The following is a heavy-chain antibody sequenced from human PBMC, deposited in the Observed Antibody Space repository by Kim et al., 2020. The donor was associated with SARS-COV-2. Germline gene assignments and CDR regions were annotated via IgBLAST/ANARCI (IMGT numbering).Heavy chain of an antibody. CDR3: VRAIAAAGTGYFQH. D-gene: IGHD6-13*01. J-gene: IGHJ1*01. Sequence: SPSFQGQVTISAEQSISTAYLQWSSLKASDTAMYYCVRAIAAAGTGYFQHWGQGTLVTVSS. V-gene: IGHV5-51*01.